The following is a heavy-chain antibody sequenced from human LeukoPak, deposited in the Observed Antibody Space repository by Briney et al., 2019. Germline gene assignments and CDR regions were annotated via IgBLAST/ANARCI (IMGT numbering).Heavy chain of an antibody. CDR2: ISAYNGNT. CDR1: GCSFTNYG. J-gene: IGHJ4*02. D-gene: IGHD3-10*01. Sequence: ASVKVSCKASGCSFTNYGLTWVRQAPGQGLEWMGWISAYNGNTNYAQNLQGRVTMTTDTSTKTAYMELRSLRSDDTAVYYCARAPMVRGLTLFDYWGQGTPVTVSS. CDR3: ARAPMVRGLTLFDY. V-gene: IGHV1-18*01.